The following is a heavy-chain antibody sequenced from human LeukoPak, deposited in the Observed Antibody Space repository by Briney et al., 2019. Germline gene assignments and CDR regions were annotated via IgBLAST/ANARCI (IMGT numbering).Heavy chain of an antibody. J-gene: IGHJ4*02. CDR3: ATGGGFYYGH. CDR1: GFSFSTYG. Sequence: GGSLRLSCAASGFSFSTYGMHWVRQAPGKGLEWVAAAQGDGRLQYYADSVKGRFTISKDISKSTLYVQMNSLRAEDTAVYYSATGGGFYYGHWGQGTLVTVSS. V-gene: IGHV3-30*02. D-gene: IGHD3-22*01. CDR2: AQGDGRLQ.